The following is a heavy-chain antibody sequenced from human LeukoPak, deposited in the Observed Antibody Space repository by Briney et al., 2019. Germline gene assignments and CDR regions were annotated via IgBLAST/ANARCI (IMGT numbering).Heavy chain of an antibody. CDR1: GGSFSGYY. CDR2: MYHSGTT. V-gene: IGHV4-38-2*01. Sequence: PSETLSLTCAVYGGSFSGYYWGWIRQPPGKGLEWIGSMYHSGTTYYNPSLKSRVTLSVDTSKNQFSLKLSSVTAADTAVYYCAGQYTGYDAFDYWGQGTLVTVSS. J-gene: IGHJ4*02. CDR3: AGQYTGYDAFDY. D-gene: IGHD5-12*01.